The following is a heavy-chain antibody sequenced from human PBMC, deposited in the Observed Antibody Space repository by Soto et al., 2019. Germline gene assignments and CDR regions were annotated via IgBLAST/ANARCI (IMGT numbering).Heavy chain of an antibody. J-gene: IGHJ4*02. CDR1: GYSFSXCR. Sequence: SXKXSCKVSGYSFSXCRIGLLRQVPGKGLEWMGIISPGDSDTKYSQSFQGQVTISADKSISTAFLQWNSLKAPETAMYYCARHATYYDILSGYYFDYWGQGTLVTVPQ. CDR3: ARHATYYDILSGYYFDY. CDR2: ISPGDSDT. D-gene: IGHD3-9*01. V-gene: IGHV5-51*01.